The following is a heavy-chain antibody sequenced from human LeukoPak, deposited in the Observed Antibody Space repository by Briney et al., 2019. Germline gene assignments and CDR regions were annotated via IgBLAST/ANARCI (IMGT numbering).Heavy chain of an antibody. Sequence: GGSLRLSCAASGFTFNTYAMSWVRQAPGKGPEWVSGISWNSGSIGYADSVKGRFTISRDNAKNSLYLQMNSLRAEDTALYYCAKDRAFVAVAGLDYWGQGTLVTVSS. CDR3: AKDRAFVAVAGLDY. J-gene: IGHJ4*02. V-gene: IGHV3-9*01. CDR1: GFTFNTYA. CDR2: ISWNSGSI. D-gene: IGHD6-19*01.